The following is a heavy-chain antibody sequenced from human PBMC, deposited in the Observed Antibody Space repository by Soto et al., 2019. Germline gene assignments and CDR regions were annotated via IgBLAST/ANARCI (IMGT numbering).Heavy chain of an antibody. D-gene: IGHD3-10*01. CDR1: GFTFSSYD. Sequence: QVQLVESGGGVVQPGRSLRLSYAASGFTFSSYDMHWVRQAPGKGLEWVAVISYDGSNNYYADSVKGRFIISRDNSKNTLYLQMNSLRAEDTAVYYCAKSGGGSGFDYWGQGTLVTVSS. CDR2: ISYDGSNN. V-gene: IGHV3-30*18. J-gene: IGHJ4*02. CDR3: AKSGGGSGFDY.